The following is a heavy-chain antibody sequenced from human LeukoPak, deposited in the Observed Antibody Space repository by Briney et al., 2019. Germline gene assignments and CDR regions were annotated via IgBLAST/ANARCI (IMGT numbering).Heavy chain of an antibody. V-gene: IGHV1-8*02. J-gene: IGHJ6*02. Sequence: ASVKVSCKASGYTFTSYGINWVRQATGQGLEWMGWMNPNSGNTGYAQKFQGRVTMTRNTSISTAYMELSSLRSEDTAVYYCASWGYCSSTSCYNDYGMDVWGQGTTVTVSS. CDR1: GYTFTSYG. CDR3: ASWGYCSSTSCYNDYGMDV. D-gene: IGHD2-2*02. CDR2: MNPNSGNT.